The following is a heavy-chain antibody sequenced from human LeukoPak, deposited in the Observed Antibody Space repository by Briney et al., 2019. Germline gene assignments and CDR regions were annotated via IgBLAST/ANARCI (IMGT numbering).Heavy chain of an antibody. Sequence: ASVEVSCKASGYTFTSYDINWVRQAPGQGLEWMGWISTYNGNTNYAQKFQGRVTLTTDTSTRTAYMDLRSLRSDDTAVYHCARVALGSWYFDLWGRGTLVTVSS. CDR2: ISTYNGNT. CDR1: GYTFTSYD. J-gene: IGHJ2*01. D-gene: IGHD2-15*01. V-gene: IGHV1-18*01. CDR3: ARVALGSWYFDL.